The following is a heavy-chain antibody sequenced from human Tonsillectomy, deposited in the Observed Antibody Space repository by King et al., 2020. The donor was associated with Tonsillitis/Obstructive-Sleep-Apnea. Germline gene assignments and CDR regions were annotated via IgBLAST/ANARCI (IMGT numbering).Heavy chain of an antibody. Sequence: QLQESGPGLVKPSETLSLTCTVSGDSINVNNYYWGWIRQPPGRGLEWIGSIYFTGSTYCNPSLKSRVTISVDTSKNQFSLKLSSVTAADTAVYYCARGPEENVYYDSSGFSYYYGLDVWGPGTTVTVSS. V-gene: IGHV4-39*07. D-gene: IGHD3-22*01. CDR1: GDSINVNNYY. CDR2: IYFTGST. CDR3: ARGPEENVYYDSSGFSYYYGLDV. J-gene: IGHJ6*02.